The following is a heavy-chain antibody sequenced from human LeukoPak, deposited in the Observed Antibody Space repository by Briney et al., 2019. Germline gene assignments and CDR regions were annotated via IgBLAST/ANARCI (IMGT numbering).Heavy chain of an antibody. Sequence: GGSLRLSCAASGFTFDDYAMHWVRQAPGKGLEWVSGISWNSGSIGYADSVKGRFTISRDNAKNSLYLQMNSLRAEDTALYYCAKGNNWELTTIRFDYWGQGTLVTVSS. V-gene: IGHV3-9*01. D-gene: IGHD1-26*01. J-gene: IGHJ4*02. CDR3: AKGNNWELTTIRFDY. CDR2: ISWNSGSI. CDR1: GFTFDDYA.